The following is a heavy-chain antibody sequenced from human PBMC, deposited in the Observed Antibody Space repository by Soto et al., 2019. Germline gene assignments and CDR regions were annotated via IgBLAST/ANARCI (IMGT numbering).Heavy chain of an antibody. CDR1: GGSISSGDYY. CDR2: IHNSGRT. D-gene: IGHD3-22*01. CDR3: ARERLGADSSGDYWNYMDV. V-gene: IGHV4-30-4*01. J-gene: IGHJ6*02. Sequence: QVQLQESGPGLVKPSQTLSLTCTVSGGSISSGDYYWSWIRQPPGRALGGLGYIHNSGRTYYNPSLRSGLSISVDTSKTQFSLKLTSVTAADTAVYYCARERLGADSSGDYWNYMDVWGQGTTVTVSS.